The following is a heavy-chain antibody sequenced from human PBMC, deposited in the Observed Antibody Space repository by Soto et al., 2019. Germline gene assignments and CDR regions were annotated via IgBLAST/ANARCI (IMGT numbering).Heavy chain of an antibody. CDR3: AKDSD. V-gene: IGHV3-30*18. Sequence: QVQLVESGGGVVQPGRSLRLSCAASGFTFSSYGMHWVRQAPGKGLEWVAVISYDGSNKYYADSVKGRFTISGDNSKNTLYRQMNSLRAEDTAVYYCAKDSDWGQGTLVTGSS. J-gene: IGHJ4*02. CDR2: ISYDGSNK. CDR1: GFTFSSYG.